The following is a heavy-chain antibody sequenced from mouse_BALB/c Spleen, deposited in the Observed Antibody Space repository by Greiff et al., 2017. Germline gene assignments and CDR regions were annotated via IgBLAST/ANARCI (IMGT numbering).Heavy chain of an antibody. CDR3: ARENYYGSSYVLFAY. V-gene: IGHV2-9*02. Sequence: VKLQESGPGLVAPSQSLSITCTVSGFSLTSYGVHWVRQPPGKGLEWLGVIWAGGSTNYNSALMSRLSISKDNSKSQVFLKMNSLQTDDTAMYYCARENYYGSSYVLFAYWGQGTLVTVSA. CDR1: GFSLTSYG. D-gene: IGHD1-1*01. J-gene: IGHJ3*01. CDR2: IWAGGST.